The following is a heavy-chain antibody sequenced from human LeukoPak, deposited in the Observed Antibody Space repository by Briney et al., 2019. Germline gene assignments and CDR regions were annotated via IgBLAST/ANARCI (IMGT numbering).Heavy chain of an antibody. CDR1: GGTFSSYA. CDR2: IIPIFGTA. Sequence: SVKVSCKASGGTFSSYAISWVRQAPGQGLEWMGGIIPIFGTANYAQKFQGRATITADESTSTAYMELSSLRSEDTAVYYCARDHRYSSSWYYYYYGMDVWGQGTTVTVSS. J-gene: IGHJ6*02. D-gene: IGHD6-13*01. V-gene: IGHV1-69*13. CDR3: ARDHRYSSSWYYYYYGMDV.